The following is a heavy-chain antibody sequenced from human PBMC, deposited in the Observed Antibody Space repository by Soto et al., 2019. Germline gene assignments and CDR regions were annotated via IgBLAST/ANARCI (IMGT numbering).Heavy chain of an antibody. D-gene: IGHD1-26*01. CDR1: GYTFTGYY. Sequence: QVQLVQSGAEVKKPGASVNVSCKASGYTFTGYYMHWVRQAPRQGLEWMGWINPNSGGTNYAQKFQGWVTMTRDTSISTAYMELSRLRADDTAVNYCARGTVRWELLHGIDYWGQGTLVTVSS. J-gene: IGHJ4*02. CDR3: ARGTVRWELLHGIDY. CDR2: INPNSGGT. V-gene: IGHV1-2*04.